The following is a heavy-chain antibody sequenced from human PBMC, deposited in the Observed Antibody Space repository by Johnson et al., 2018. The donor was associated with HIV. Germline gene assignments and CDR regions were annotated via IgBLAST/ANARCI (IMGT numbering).Heavy chain of an antibody. Sequence: VQLVESGGGLVQPGGSLRLSCAASGFTFDDYGMSWVRQAPGKGLEWVSTISGGGGTTNYADSVKGRFTISRDTFKNTLYLQMGSLRVEDTAVYYCVKDLYCTGGICRTDAFDVWGQGTTVTASS. D-gene: IGHD2-8*02. CDR2: ISGGGGTT. CDR1: GFTFDDYG. J-gene: IGHJ3*01. V-gene: IGHV3-23*04. CDR3: VKDLYCTGGICRTDAFDV.